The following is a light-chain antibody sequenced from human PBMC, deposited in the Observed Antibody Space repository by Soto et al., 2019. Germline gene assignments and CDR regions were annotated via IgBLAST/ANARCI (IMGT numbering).Light chain of an antibody. CDR2: NNN. CDR3: AAWDDSLNRVL. CDR1: SSNIGSKP. Sequence: QSVLTQPPSASGTPGQRVTISCSGSSSNIGSKPVNWYQQLPGTAPKLLMYNNNQRPSGVPDRFSGSKSGTSASLAISGPQSGDEADYYCAAWDDSLNRVLFGGGTKLTVL. V-gene: IGLV1-44*01. J-gene: IGLJ2*01.